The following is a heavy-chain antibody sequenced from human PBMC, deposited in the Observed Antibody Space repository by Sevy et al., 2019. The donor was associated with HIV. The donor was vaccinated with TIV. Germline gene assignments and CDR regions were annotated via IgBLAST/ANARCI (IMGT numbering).Heavy chain of an antibody. J-gene: IGHJ4*02. Sequence: GGSLRLSCVASGINFKTYKIYWVRQTPGKGLEWVSSISFSGNYIYYADFAKGRFTISRDNARNSLYLQMISLTAEDTAVYYCATSSGWALDYWGQGTLVTVSS. D-gene: IGHD6-19*01. CDR1: GINFKTYK. CDR2: ISFSGNYI. V-gene: IGHV3-21*01. CDR3: ATSSGWALDY.